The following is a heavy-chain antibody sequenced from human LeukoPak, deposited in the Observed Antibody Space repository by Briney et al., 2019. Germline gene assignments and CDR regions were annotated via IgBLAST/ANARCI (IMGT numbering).Heavy chain of an antibody. CDR3: ARESQEKYYFDY. CDR2: IYYSGST. Sequence: PSEALSLTGTVSGGSISSYYWSWIRQPPGKGLEWIGYIYYSGSTNYNPSLKSRVTISVDTSKNQFSLKLSSVTAADTAVYYCARESQEKYYFDYWGQGTLVTVSS. V-gene: IGHV4-59*12. CDR1: GGSISSYY. D-gene: IGHD5-24*01. J-gene: IGHJ4*02.